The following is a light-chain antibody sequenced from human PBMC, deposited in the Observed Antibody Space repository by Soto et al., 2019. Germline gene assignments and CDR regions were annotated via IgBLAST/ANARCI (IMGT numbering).Light chain of an antibody. CDR3: QQFGVLPLT. CDR2: DTS. Sequence: LTQSPATLSVSPGGRTILSCRASQTVNNYLAWYQQKPGQAPRLLIYDTSKRAPGVPARFIGSGSGTAFTLTIDIVEPEDFAVYYCQQFGVLPLTFGGGTKVDIK. J-gene: IGKJ4*01. CDR1: QTVNNY. V-gene: IGKV3-11*01.